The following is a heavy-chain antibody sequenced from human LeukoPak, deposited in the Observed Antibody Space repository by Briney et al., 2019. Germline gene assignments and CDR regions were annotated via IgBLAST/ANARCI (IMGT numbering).Heavy chain of an antibody. Sequence: ASETLSLTCTVSGGSISSSSYYWGWIRQPPGKGLEWIGSIYYSGSTYYNPSLKSRVTISVDTSKNQFSLKLSSVTAADTAVYYCARGSWVDTAMVTDRDYWGQGTLVTVSS. D-gene: IGHD5-18*01. CDR3: ARGSWVDTAMVTDRDY. CDR1: GGSISSSSYY. V-gene: IGHV4-39*07. J-gene: IGHJ4*02. CDR2: IYYSGST.